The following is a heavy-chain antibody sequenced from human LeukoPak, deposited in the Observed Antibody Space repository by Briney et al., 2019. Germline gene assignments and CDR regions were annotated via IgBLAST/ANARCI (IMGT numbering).Heavy chain of an antibody. V-gene: IGHV4-4*07. Sequence: SETLSLTCTVSGGSISSYYWSWIRQPAGKGLEWIGRIYTSGSTNYNPSLKSRVTMSVDTSKNQFSLRLSSVTAADTAVYYCARGFYGSGSYSSPGFHAFDVWGQGTMVTVSS. CDR3: ARGFYGSGSYSSPGFHAFDV. J-gene: IGHJ3*01. CDR1: GGSISSYY. CDR2: IYTSGST. D-gene: IGHD3-10*01.